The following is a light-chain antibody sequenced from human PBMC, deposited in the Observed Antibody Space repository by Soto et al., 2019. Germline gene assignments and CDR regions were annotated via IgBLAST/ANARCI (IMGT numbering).Light chain of an antibody. J-gene: IGKJ1*01. CDR3: QQYQIDWT. V-gene: IGKV1-5*01. CDR1: QRVNTC. CDR2: DAS. Sequence: DIQMTQSPSXLXXSXXXXXXXXFRASQRVNTCLAWYQQKPGKAPTLLIYDASSLQSGVPSRFSGSGSGTEFTLTISSLQPDDFATYYCQQYQIDWTFGQGTKVDIK.